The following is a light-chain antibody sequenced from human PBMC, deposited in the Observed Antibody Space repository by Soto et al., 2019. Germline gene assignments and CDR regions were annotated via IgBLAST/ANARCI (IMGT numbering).Light chain of an antibody. V-gene: IGKV1-13*02. J-gene: IGKJ2*01. CDR1: QGISSA. CDR3: QQFNSYPHRLYT. Sequence: AIQLTQSPSSLSASVGDRVTITCRASQGISSALAWYQQKPGKAPKLLIYDASSLESGVPSRFSGSGSGTDFTLTISSLQPEDFATYYCQQFNSYPHRLYTVGQGTKLEIK. CDR2: DAS.